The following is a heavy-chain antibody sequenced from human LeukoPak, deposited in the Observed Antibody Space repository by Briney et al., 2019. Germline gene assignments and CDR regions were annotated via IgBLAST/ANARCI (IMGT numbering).Heavy chain of an antibody. D-gene: IGHD1-26*01. CDR3: ARDSTPSGSYSRDAFDI. Sequence: PGGSLRLSCAASGFTFSSYEINWVRQAPGKGLEWVAFISASGNTMHYADSVKGRFTVSRDNAKNSLYLQMSSLRADDTAVYYCARDSTPSGSYSRDAFDIWGQGTMVTVSS. V-gene: IGHV3-48*03. J-gene: IGHJ3*02. CDR1: GFTFSSYE. CDR2: ISASGNTM.